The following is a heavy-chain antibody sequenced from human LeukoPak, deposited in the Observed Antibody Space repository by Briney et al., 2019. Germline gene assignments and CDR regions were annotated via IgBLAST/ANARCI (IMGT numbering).Heavy chain of an antibody. V-gene: IGHV4-39*07. J-gene: IGHJ5*02. CDR1: GGSISSSSYY. Sequence: SETLSLTCTVSGGSISSSSYYWGWIRQPPGKGLEWIGSIYYSGSTYYNPSLKSRVTISVDTSKNQFSLKLSSVTAADTAVYYCARDRRFGWFDPWGQGTLVTVSS. D-gene: IGHD3-16*01. CDR3: ARDRRFGWFDP. CDR2: IYYSGST.